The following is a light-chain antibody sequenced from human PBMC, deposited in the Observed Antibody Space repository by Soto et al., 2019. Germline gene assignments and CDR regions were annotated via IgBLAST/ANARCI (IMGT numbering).Light chain of an antibody. CDR1: QSISSW. V-gene: IGKV1-5*03. CDR3: QQYNSWPLT. J-gene: IGKJ4*01. Sequence: DIQMTQSPSTLSASVGDRVTITCRASQSISSWLAWYQQKPGKAPKLLIYKASSLESGVPSRFSCSGSGTEFTLTISSLQPDDFATYYCQQYNSWPLTFGGGTKVEIK. CDR2: KAS.